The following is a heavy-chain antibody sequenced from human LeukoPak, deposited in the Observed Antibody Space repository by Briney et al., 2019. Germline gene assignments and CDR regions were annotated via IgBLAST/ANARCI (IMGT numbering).Heavy chain of an antibody. D-gene: IGHD1-26*01. CDR2: ISGNGAYT. Sequence: GGSLRLSCAASGFTFSPYGMSWVRQAPGGGLEWVSAISGNGAYTYYPDSVRGRFTISRDNSKNTLFLQMSSLRAEDTGVYYCAKLPQGGGDYYYVDVWGKGTTVTVSS. CDR1: GFTFSPYG. CDR3: AKLPQGGGDYYYVDV. J-gene: IGHJ6*03. V-gene: IGHV3-23*01.